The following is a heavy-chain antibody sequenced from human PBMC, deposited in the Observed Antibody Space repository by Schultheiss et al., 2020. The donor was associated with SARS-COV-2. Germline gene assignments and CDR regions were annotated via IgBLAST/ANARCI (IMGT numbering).Heavy chain of an antibody. CDR3: ARGSGSYLDIPSYGMDV. CDR1: GFTFSSYA. D-gene: IGHD1-26*01. CDR2: INSDGSST. Sequence: GGSLRLSCAASGFTFSSYAMHWVRQAPGKGLVWVSRINSDGSSTSYADSVKGRFTISRDNAKNTLYLQMNSLRAEDTAVYYCARGSGSYLDIPSYGMDVWGQGTTVTVSS. V-gene: IGHV3-74*01. J-gene: IGHJ6*02.